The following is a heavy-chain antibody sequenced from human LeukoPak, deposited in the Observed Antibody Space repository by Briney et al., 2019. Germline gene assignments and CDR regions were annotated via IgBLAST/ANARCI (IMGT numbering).Heavy chain of an antibody. CDR2: IYYSGST. CDR1: GGSISSYY. J-gene: IGHJ4*02. D-gene: IGHD4-17*01. CDR3: ARDSGYGDYGDFDY. Sequence: SETLSLTCTVSGGSISSYYWSWIRQPPGKGLEWIGYIYYSGSTNYNPSLKSRVTISVDTSKNQFSLKLSSVTAADTAVYYCARDSGYGDYGDFDYWGQGTLVTVSS. V-gene: IGHV4-59*01.